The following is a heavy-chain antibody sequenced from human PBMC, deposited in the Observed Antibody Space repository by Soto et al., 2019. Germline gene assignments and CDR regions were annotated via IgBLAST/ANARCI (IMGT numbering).Heavy chain of an antibody. CDR1: GGSISSYY. CDR3: ARGRSGRYFYF. J-gene: IGHJ4*02. D-gene: IGHD1-26*01. Sequence: SETLSLTCTVSGGSISSYYWSWIRQPPGKGLEWIGYIYYSGSTNYNPSLKSRVTISVDTSKNQFSLKLSSVTAADTAVYYCARGRSGRYFYFWGQGTLVTVSS. V-gene: IGHV4-59*01. CDR2: IYYSGST.